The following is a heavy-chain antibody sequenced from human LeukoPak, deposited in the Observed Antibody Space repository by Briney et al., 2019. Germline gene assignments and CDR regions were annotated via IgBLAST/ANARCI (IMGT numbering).Heavy chain of an antibody. CDR1: GFTFDDYA. J-gene: IGHJ4*02. Sequence: PGGSLRLSCAASGFTFDDYAMHWVRQAPGKGLEWVSLISWDGGSTYYADSVKGRFTISRDNSKNSLYLQMNSLRAEDTALYYCAKGGGSYLDYWGQGTLVTVSS. CDR3: AKGGGSYLDY. D-gene: IGHD1-26*01. CDR2: ISWDGGST. V-gene: IGHV3-43D*03.